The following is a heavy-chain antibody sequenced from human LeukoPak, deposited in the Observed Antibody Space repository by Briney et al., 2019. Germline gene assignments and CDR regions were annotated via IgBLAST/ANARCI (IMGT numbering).Heavy chain of an antibody. J-gene: IGHJ4*02. CDR1: GGSINNYY. CDR2: ISYSGNT. Sequence: PSETLSLTCSVSGGSINNYYWSWIRQPPGKGLEWIGHISYSGNTNYNSSLRSRVTISVDTSNNQFSLRLSSVTAADTAVYYCARELRFLDLYFDYWGPGTLVTVSS. V-gene: IGHV4-59*01. CDR3: ARELRFLDLYFDY. D-gene: IGHD3-3*01.